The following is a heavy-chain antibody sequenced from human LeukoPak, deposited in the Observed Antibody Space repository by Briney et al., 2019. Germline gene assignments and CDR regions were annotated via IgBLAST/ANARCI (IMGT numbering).Heavy chain of an antibody. Sequence: PGGSLRLSCAVSGFTFSSNYMSWVRQAPGKGLEWVSVIYSGGSTYYTDSAKSQFTISRDNSKNTLYLQMNSLRAEDTAVYYCARGGVVFTSYFDYCGEGTLVTVSS. CDR3: ARGGVVFTSYFDY. D-gene: IGHD3-22*01. V-gene: IGHV3-53*01. CDR2: IYSGGST. J-gene: IGHJ4*02. CDR1: GFTFSSNY.